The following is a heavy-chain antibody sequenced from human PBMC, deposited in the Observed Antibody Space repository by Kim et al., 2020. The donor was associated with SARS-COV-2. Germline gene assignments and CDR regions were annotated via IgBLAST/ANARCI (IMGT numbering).Heavy chain of an antibody. CDR3: ARGYCGSNTCYWDDYLDY. V-gene: IGHV3-7*01. J-gene: IGHJ4*02. CDR1: GFTFTTYW. CDR2: IKQDGSET. Sequence: GGSLRLSCAASGFTFTTYWMSWVRQASGKGLEWVANIKQDGSETYYLDSVRGRFTISRDNAKNSVYLQMNSLRAEDTAVYYCARGYCGSNTCYWDDYLDYWGQGTLVTVSS. D-gene: IGHD2-2*01.